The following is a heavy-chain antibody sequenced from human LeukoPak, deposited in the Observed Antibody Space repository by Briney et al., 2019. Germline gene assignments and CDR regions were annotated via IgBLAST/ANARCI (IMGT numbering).Heavy chain of an antibody. J-gene: IGHJ4*02. D-gene: IGHD4-23*01. V-gene: IGHV3-23*01. CDR2: ISGSDGTT. CDR3: AKEVDYGGNSGFDY. CDR1: GFTFNSYV. Sequence: GGSLRLSCAASGFTFNSYVMSWVRQAPGKGLEWVSAISGSDGTTYYADSVKGRFTISRDNSKNTLYLQMTSLRAEDTAVYYCAKEVDYGGNSGFDYWGQGTLVTVSS.